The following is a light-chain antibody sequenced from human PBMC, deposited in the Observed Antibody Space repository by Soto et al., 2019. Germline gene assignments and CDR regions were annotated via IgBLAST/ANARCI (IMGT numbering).Light chain of an antibody. CDR2: DVS. CDR3: SSYTSSTTPWV. V-gene: IGLV2-14*01. Sequence: QSALTQPASVSGSPGQSITISCTGTSSDVGGYNYVSWYQQHPGKAPKLMIYDVSNRPSGVSNRFSGSKSGNTASLTISGLQAEDEADYYCSSYTSSTTPWVFGGGTKVTFL. CDR1: SSDVGGYNY. J-gene: IGLJ3*02.